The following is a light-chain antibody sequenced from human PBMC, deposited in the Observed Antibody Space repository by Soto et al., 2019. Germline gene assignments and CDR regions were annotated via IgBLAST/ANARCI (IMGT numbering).Light chain of an antibody. V-gene: IGLV2-23*02. J-gene: IGLJ2*01. CDR1: SSDVGSYDL. CDR3: CSYANGNTLL. Sequence: QSALTQPASVSGSPGQSITISCTGTSSDVGSYDLVSWYQHHPGTAPKLILYEVTKRPSGVSNRFSGSKSGNTASLTISGLQTEDDSHYYCCSYANGNTLLFGGGT. CDR2: EVT.